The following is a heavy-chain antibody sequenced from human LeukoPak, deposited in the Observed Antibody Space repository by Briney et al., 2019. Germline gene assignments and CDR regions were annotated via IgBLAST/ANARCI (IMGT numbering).Heavy chain of an antibody. Sequence: GGSVRLSCTASGFTFNRDWTAWVRQAPGKGLEWVANIKEDGSEKNYVDSVKGRFTISRDNAENSVYLQMNDLRAEDTGVYYCVTKEPSTSGWSYWGQGTLVTVSS. D-gene: IGHD6-19*01. V-gene: IGHV3-7*01. CDR2: IKEDGSEK. J-gene: IGHJ4*02. CDR1: GFTFNRDW. CDR3: VTKEPSTSGWSY.